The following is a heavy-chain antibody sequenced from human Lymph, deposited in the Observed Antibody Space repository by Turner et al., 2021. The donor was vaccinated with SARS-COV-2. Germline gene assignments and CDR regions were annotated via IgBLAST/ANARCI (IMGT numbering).Heavy chain of an antibody. CDR1: GFTFSYYW. Sequence: EVQLVESGGGLVKPGGSLRLSCAASGFTFSYYWMSWVRQATGKGLEWVANIKQDGSEKYYVDSVKGRFTISRDNAKNSLFLQMNSLRAEDTAVYYCARMGSSSWYFDYWGQGTLVTVSS. V-gene: IGHV3-7*01. D-gene: IGHD1-26*01. J-gene: IGHJ4*02. CDR3: ARMGSSSWYFDY. CDR2: IKQDGSEK.